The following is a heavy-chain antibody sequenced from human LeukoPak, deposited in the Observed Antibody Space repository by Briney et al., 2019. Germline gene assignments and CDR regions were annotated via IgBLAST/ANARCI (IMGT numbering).Heavy chain of an antibody. J-gene: IGHJ4*02. V-gene: IGHV4-39*07. CDR1: GGSISSSSYY. D-gene: IGHD1-26*01. CDR2: IYYSGST. Sequence: SETLSLTCTVSGGSISSSSYYWGWIRQPPGKGLEWIGSIYYSGSTYYNPSLKSRVTISVDTSKNQFSLKLSSVTAADTAVYYCAREGAGGIWGQGTLVTVSS. CDR3: AREGAGGI.